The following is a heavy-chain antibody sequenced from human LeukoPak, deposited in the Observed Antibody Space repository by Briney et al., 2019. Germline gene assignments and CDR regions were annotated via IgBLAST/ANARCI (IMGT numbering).Heavy chain of an antibody. D-gene: IGHD1-26*01. Sequence: PGGSLRLSCVASGFTFSSNSMNWVRQAPGKGLEWVSSTSSGSSYIYYADSVKGRFTISRDNAKNSLYLQMNSLRVEDTAVYYCARWEEQPDDYWGQGTLVTVSS. CDR1: GFTFSSNS. J-gene: IGHJ4*02. V-gene: IGHV3-21*01. CDR3: ARWEEQPDDY. CDR2: TSSGSSYI.